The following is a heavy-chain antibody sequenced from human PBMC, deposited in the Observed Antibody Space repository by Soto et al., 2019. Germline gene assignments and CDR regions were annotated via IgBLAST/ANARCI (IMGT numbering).Heavy chain of an antibody. CDR3: ARDRDGSGWGFDY. J-gene: IGHJ4*02. Sequence: ETLSLTCTVSGGSISSYYWSWIRQPPGKGLEWIGYIYYSGSTNYNPSLKSRVTISVDTSKNQFSLKLSSVTAADTAVYYCARDRDGSGWGFDYWGQGTLVTVSS. CDR2: IYYSGST. D-gene: IGHD6-19*01. V-gene: IGHV4-59*01. CDR1: GGSISSYY.